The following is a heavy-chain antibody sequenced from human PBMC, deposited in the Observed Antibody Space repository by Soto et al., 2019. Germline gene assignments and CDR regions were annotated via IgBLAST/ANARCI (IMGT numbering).Heavy chain of an antibody. J-gene: IGHJ4*02. CDR2: INSDGSST. Sequence: PGGSLRLSCAASGFTFSSYWMQWVRQAPGKGLVRVSRINSDGSSTTYADSVKGRFTVSRDNAKNTLYLQMKSLRGEDTALYYCATLASIQPERFDYWGQGTQVTVSS. CDR1: GFTFSSYW. V-gene: IGHV3-74*01. D-gene: IGHD1-1*01. CDR3: ATLASIQPERFDY.